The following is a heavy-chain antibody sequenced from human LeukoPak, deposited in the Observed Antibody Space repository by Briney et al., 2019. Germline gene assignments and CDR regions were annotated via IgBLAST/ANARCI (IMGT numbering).Heavy chain of an antibody. J-gene: IGHJ4*02. CDR2: MNPNSGNT. Sequence: ASVKVSCKASGYTFTSYDINWVRQATGQGLEWMGWMNPNSGNTGYAQKFQGRVTMTRNTSISTAYMELSSLRSEDTAVYYCARGGYYDSSGYYIPDYWGQGTLVTVSS. V-gene: IGHV1-8*01. CDR1: GYTFTSYD. CDR3: ARGGYYDSSGYYIPDY. D-gene: IGHD3-22*01.